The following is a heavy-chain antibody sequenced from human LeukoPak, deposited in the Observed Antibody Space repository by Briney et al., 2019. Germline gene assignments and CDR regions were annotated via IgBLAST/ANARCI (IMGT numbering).Heavy chain of an antibody. CDR3: ARDKGYYDSSGTPPAFDI. V-gene: IGHV3-48*02. Sequence: PGGSLRLSCAASGFTFSRYSMNWVRQAPGKGLEWVSYISGSTSTIYYADSVKGRFTISRDNAKNSLHLQMNSLRDEDTAVYYCARDKGYYDSSGTPPAFDIWGQGTVVTVSS. D-gene: IGHD3-22*01. CDR1: GFTFSRYS. CDR2: ISGSTSTI. J-gene: IGHJ3*02.